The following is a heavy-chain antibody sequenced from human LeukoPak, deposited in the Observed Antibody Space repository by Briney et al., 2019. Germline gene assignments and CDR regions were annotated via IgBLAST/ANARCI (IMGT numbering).Heavy chain of an antibody. CDR1: GFTFSSYD. CDR2: IRYDGSNK. J-gene: IGHJ5*01. CDR3: ARGRRSGGITMIRGVKDRGWFDF. V-gene: IGHV3-30*02. Sequence: PGGSLRLSCAASGFTFSSYDIHWARQAPGKGLEWVAFIRYDGSNKYYADSVKGRFTISRDDSKKMLYLQMNSLRPEDTAVYYCARGRRSGGITMIRGVKDRGWFDFWGQGTLVTVSS. D-gene: IGHD3-10*01.